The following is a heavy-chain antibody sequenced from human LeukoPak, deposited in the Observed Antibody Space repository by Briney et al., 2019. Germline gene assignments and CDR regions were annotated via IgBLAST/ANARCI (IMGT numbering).Heavy chain of an antibody. J-gene: IGHJ4*02. CDR3: VRGGSSSSGPPDY. CDR1: RLTFNTYS. CDR2: ISPRSDYI. Sequence: GGSLRLSCAASRLTFNTYSMTWVRQAPGKGLEWVSAISPRSDYIYYADSVRGRFTISRDNAENSLYLQMNSLRAEDTAVYYCVRGGSSSSGPPDYWGQGTLVTVSS. V-gene: IGHV3-21*01. D-gene: IGHD6-6*01.